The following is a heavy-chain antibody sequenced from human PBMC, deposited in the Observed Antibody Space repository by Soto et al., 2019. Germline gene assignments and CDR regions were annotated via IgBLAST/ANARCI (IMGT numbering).Heavy chain of an antibody. V-gene: IGHV3-23*01. D-gene: IGHD3-22*01. J-gene: IGHJ4*02. CDR2: ISGSGGSST. CDR1: GLTFGNYA. Sequence: PGGSLRLSCVVSGLTFGNYAISWVRQAPGKGLEWVSTISGSGGSSTYNTDSVKGRFTISRDNSKNALFLQMHSLRAEDTAIYYCAKSPGMYYYDSSGYYHYDYWGQGTLVTVSS. CDR3: AKSPGMYYYDSSGYYHYDY.